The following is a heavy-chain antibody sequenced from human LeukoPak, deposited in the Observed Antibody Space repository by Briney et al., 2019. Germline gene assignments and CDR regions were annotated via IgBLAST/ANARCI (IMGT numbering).Heavy chain of an antibody. J-gene: IGHJ6*03. CDR3: AKRDYITSSRYYYMDV. D-gene: IGHD6-6*01. CDR2: ISDNGGST. Sequence: SGGSLRLSCAVSGFTFSSYAMSWVRQAPGKGLEWVSTISDNGGSTYYADSVKGRFTISRDNSKNTLYLQMNSLRAEDTAVYYCAKRDYITSSRYYYMDVWGKGTTVTVSS. CDR1: GFTFSSYA. V-gene: IGHV3-23*01.